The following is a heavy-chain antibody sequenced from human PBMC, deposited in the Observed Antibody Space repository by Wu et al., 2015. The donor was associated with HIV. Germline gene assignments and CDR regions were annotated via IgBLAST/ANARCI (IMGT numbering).Heavy chain of an antibody. CDR3: TTLRGAITLVRTSLPSFDI. Sequence: QVPLVQSGAEVRKPGASVKVSCKVSGYTLSKLSMHWVRQTPGKGLEWMGGFDPKDGEIVYAQNFQGRLTMTEDTSTDTAYVELRSLRFGDTAVYYCTTLRGAITLVRTSLPSFDIWGQGTMVTVS. CDR2: FDPKDGEI. D-gene: IGHD3-10*01. V-gene: IGHV1-24*01. J-gene: IGHJ3*02. CDR1: GYTLSKLS.